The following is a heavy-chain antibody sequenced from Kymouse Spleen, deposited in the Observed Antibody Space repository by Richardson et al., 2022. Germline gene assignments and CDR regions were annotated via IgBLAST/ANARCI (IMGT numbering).Heavy chain of an antibody. V-gene: IGHV3-30*18. D-gene: IGHD3-10*01. Sequence: QVQLVESGGGVVQPGRSLRLSCAASGFTFSSYGMHWVRQAPGKGLEWVAVISYDGSNKYYADSVKGRFTISRDNSKNTLYLQMNSLRAEDTAVYYCAKEAVSYYGSGSYFDYWGQGTLVTVSS. J-gene: IGHJ4*02. CDR1: GFTFSSYG. CDR3: AKEAVSYYGSGSYFDY. CDR2: ISYDGSNK.